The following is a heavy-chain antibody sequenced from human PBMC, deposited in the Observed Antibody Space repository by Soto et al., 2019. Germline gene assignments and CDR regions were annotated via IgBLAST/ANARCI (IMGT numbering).Heavy chain of an antibody. CDR1: GYTFTSYA. J-gene: IGHJ6*03. CDR2: INAGNGNT. Sequence: QVQLVQSGAEVKKPGASVQVSCKASGYTFTSYAMHWVRQAPGQRLEWMGWINAGNGNTKYSQKFQGRVTITRDTSASTAYMELSSLRSEDTAVYYCARDPQLEKVGKSYMDVWGKGTTVTVSS. CDR3: ARDPQLEKVGKSYMDV. V-gene: IGHV1-3*01. D-gene: IGHD1-1*01.